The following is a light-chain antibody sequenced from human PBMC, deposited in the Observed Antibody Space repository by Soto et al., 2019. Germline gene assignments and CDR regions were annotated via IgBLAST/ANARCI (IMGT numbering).Light chain of an antibody. V-gene: IGKV1-27*01. Sequence: DIPMTQSPSSLSASVGDRVTITCRASQAISNYLAWYQQKPGEVPKLLIYAASTLQSGVPSRFGGSGSGTDFTLTISSLQPEDVATYYCQQYNSAPRTFGQGTKVEIK. CDR2: AAS. CDR1: QAISNY. CDR3: QQYNSAPRT. J-gene: IGKJ1*01.